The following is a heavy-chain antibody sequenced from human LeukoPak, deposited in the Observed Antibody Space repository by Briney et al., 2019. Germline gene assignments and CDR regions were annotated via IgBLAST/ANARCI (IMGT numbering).Heavy chain of an antibody. J-gene: IGHJ3*02. CDR2: IYYSGST. CDR3: ARSISSGWYDAFDI. V-gene: IGHV4-31*03. Sequence: PSETLSLTCTVSGSSICSGGYYWSWIRQHPGKGLEWIGYIYYSGSTYYNPSLKSRVTISVDTSKNQFSLKLRSVTAADTAVYYCARSISSGWYDAFDIWGQWTMVTVSS. D-gene: IGHD6-19*01. CDR1: GSSICSGGYY.